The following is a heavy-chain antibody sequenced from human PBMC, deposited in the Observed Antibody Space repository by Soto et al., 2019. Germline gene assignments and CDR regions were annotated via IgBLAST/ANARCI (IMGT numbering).Heavy chain of an antibody. CDR2: IYYTGSS. J-gene: IGHJ3*02. Sequence: ASETVSLTCTVSGVSINAYYWSWIRQPPGKGLEWIGYIYYTGSSTYDPSLKSRVTISVDRSTNQFSLKLSSVTAADTAVYYCARLTYRSGWDDAFDIRGQGTIFTL. CDR1: GVSINAYY. CDR3: ARLTYRSGWDDAFDI. D-gene: IGHD6-19*01. V-gene: IGHV4-59*08.